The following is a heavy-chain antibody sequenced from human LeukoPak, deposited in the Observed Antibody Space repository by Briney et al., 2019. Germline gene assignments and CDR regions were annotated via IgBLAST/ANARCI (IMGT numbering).Heavy chain of an antibody. D-gene: IGHD5/OR15-5a*01. CDR3: AKDVSGSIDS. J-gene: IGHJ4*02. V-gene: IGHV3-43*02. CDR2: ISGDGGRT. CDR1: GFIFSDYN. Sequence: PGGSLRLSCAASGFIFSDYNMHWVRQVPGNGLEWVSIISGDGGRTSYADSVKGRVTISRDNSKNSLYLQMNSLRTEDTAFYYCAKDVSGSIDSWGQGTLVTVSS.